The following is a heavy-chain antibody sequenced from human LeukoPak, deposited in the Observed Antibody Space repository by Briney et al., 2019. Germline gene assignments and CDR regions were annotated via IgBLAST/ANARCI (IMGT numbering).Heavy chain of an antibody. Sequence: PTGGSLRLSCAASGFTFNTYGMHWVHQAPGKGLEWVAFIRYDGNNKYYADSVKGRFTISRDNSKNMLYLEMKSLRPEDTAVYYCAKNGPDYIWGNYLDYWGQGTLVTVSS. CDR3: AKNGPDYIWGNYLDY. V-gene: IGHV3-30*02. D-gene: IGHD3-16*01. CDR1: GFTFNTYG. J-gene: IGHJ4*02. CDR2: IRYDGNNK.